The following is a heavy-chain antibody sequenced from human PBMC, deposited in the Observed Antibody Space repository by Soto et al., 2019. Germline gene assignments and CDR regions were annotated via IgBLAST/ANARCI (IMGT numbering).Heavy chain of an antibody. CDR3: TREGSAPYYYYGMDA. Sequence: ASVTRSCTASAYTFTTYGITCVRPAPGQGLEWLGWINTHNGNTNYAQNLQGRVIMTADTSTSTAYMELRSLRSDDTAIYYCTREGSAPYYYYGMDAWGQGTTVTVSS. CDR2: INTHNGNT. D-gene: IGHD3-10*01. CDR1: AYTFTTYG. V-gene: IGHV1-18*01. J-gene: IGHJ6*02.